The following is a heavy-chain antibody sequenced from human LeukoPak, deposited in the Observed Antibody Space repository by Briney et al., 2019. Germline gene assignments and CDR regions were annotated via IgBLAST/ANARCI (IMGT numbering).Heavy chain of an antibody. D-gene: IGHD2-21*02. CDR3: AKDGPTSACGGDCYAGGLDV. CDR2: IKQDGSEK. Sequence: PGGSLRLSCAASGFTFSSYWMSWVRQAPGKGLEWVANIKQDGSEKYYVDSVKGRFTISRDNSKNTLYLQMNSLRIEDTAVYFCAKDGPTSACGGDCYAGGLDVWGQGTTVTVSS. J-gene: IGHJ6*02. CDR1: GFTFSSYW. V-gene: IGHV3-7*01.